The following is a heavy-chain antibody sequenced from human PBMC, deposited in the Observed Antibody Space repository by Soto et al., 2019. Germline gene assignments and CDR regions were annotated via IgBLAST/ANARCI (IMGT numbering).Heavy chain of an antibody. Sequence: EVQLVESGGGLVQPGGSLRLSCVTSGFTFSASWMNWVRQAPGKGLEWVANVNQDGSEIKYVDSVRGRFTISRDNARNSVYLQINSLRTEDTAVYYCGSWVYPRNYWSQGTLVTVSS. J-gene: IGHJ4*02. D-gene: IGHD3-16*01. CDR1: GFTFSASW. V-gene: IGHV3-7*01. CDR3: GSWVYPRNY. CDR2: VNQDGSEI.